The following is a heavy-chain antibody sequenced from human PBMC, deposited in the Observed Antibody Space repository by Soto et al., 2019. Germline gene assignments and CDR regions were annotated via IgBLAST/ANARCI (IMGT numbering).Heavy chain of an antibody. Sequence: ASVKVSCKASGYTFTSYGISWVRQAPGQGLEWMGWISTFHGNTNYAQKFQGSVTMTTDTSTSTAYMELRSLTSGDTAIYYCARDTYDTTGYPLDYWRQGTLVTVSS. CDR2: ISTFHGNT. J-gene: IGHJ4*02. D-gene: IGHD3-22*01. CDR3: ARDTYDTTGYPLDY. CDR1: GYTFTSYG. V-gene: IGHV1-18*04.